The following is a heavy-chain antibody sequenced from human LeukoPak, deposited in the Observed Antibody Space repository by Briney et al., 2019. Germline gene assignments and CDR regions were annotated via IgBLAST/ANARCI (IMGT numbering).Heavy chain of an antibody. CDR1: GGSFTTYY. Sequence: SETLSLTCAVYGGSFTTYYWTWIRQPPGKGLEWIGGVHHSGITNYKPSLGSRFTISLDTSKNQFSLNLISVTAADTAVYYGARGLSSGWVDHWGQGTLVTVSS. D-gene: IGHD6-19*01. V-gene: IGHV4-34*01. CDR2: VHHSGIT. CDR3: ARGLSSGWVDH. J-gene: IGHJ4*02.